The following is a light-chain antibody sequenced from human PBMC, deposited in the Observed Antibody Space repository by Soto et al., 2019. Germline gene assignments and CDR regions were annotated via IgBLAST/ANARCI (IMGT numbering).Light chain of an antibody. V-gene: IGKV3-15*01. Sequence: EIVLTQSPATLSVSPGERATLSCRASQNVDNNLAWYQQKPGQASRLLIYDASTRASGIPARFSGSGSGTDFILTISRLQSEDFAIYYCQQYNDWPPGKTFGQGTKLEIK. J-gene: IGKJ2*01. CDR1: QNVDNN. CDR2: DAS. CDR3: QQYNDWPPGKT.